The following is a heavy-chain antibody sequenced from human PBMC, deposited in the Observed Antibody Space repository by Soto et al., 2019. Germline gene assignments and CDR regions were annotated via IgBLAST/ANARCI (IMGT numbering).Heavy chain of an antibody. CDR1: GGSIRNDY. D-gene: IGHD6-6*01. V-gene: IGHV4-59*01. J-gene: IGHJ6*02. Sequence: PSETLSLTCTVSGGSIRNDYWTWIRQPPGKGLEWIGYINYSGSTNYNPSLKSRVTISVDASKNQFSLKLSSVTAADTAVYYCARDYSSSSGYYYFYGMDFWGQGTTVTVSS. CDR2: INYSGST. CDR3: ARDYSSSSGYYYFYGMDF.